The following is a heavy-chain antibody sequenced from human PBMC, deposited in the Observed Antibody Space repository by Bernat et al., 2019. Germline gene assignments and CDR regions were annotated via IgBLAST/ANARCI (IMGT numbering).Heavy chain of an antibody. CDR2: IYYSGST. D-gene: IGHD5-24*01. J-gene: IGHJ3*02. Sequence: QVQLQQWGAGLVKPSETLSLTCTVSGGSISSSSYYWGWIRQPPGKGLEWIGSIYYSGSTYYNPSLKSRVTISVDTSKNQFSLKLSSVTAADTAVYYCARRGTEMATNYAFDIWGQGTMVTVSS. CDR1: GGSISSSSYY. V-gene: IGHV4-39*01. CDR3: ARRGTEMATNYAFDI.